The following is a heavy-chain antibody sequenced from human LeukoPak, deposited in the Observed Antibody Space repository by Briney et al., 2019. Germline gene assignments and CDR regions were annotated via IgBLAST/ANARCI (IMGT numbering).Heavy chain of an antibody. V-gene: IGHV3-23*01. D-gene: IGHD6-6*01. CDR2: ISGSGITT. CDR3: AKTGLYSSSSRGYFDY. Sequence: GGSLRLSCAASGFTFSNYVMGWVRQPREEGLQWVSVISGSGITTYYARSVKGRFTISRDNSKNTLYLQMNNLRAEDTAIYYCAKTGLYSSSSRGYFDYWGQGTLVTVSS. CDR1: GFTFSNYV. J-gene: IGHJ4*02.